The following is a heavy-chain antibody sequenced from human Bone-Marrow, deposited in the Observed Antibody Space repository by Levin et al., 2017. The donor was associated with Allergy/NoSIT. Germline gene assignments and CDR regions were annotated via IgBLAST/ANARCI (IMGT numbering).Heavy chain of an antibody. CDR1: GLTFSRYA. D-gene: IGHD2-15*01. CDR2: ISGSGEST. CDR3: SKDSLHEEVSANFWYFDL. Sequence: GGSLRLSCAASGLTFSRYAVNWVRRAPGKGLEWVSVISGSGESTYYADSVKGRFTISRDNSKNTVFLQMNRLRVEDTAIYYCSKDSLHEEVSANFWYFDLWGRGTQVTVSS. J-gene: IGHJ2*01. V-gene: IGHV3-23*01.